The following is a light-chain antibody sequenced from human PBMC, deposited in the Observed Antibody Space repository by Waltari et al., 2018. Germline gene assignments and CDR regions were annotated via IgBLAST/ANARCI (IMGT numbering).Light chain of an antibody. Sequence: TVATHQRSFSVSPGWTVTFTCALSTGPVSTSSYSTWHQQTPGQAPRTLVYKANSRSSGVPDLFSGSILGNKAALTITGAQAEDESDYYCLLYLGSGIFVFGGGTKLIVL. J-gene: IGLJ3*02. V-gene: IGLV8-61*01. CDR3: LLYLGSGIFV. CDR1: TGPVSTSSY. CDR2: KAN.